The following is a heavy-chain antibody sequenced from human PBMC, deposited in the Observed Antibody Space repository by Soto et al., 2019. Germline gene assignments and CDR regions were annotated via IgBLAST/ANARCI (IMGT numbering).Heavy chain of an antibody. Sequence: GGSLRLSCAASGFTVSSNYMSWVRQAPGKGLEWVSIIYTAGSTYYADSVRGRFTISRDNSKNTLYLQMNSLRAEDTAVYYCARDLHRYCSGGSCVRIDYWGQGTLVTVSS. CDR2: IYTAGST. D-gene: IGHD2-15*01. CDR1: GFTVSSNY. V-gene: IGHV3-66*01. CDR3: ARDLHRYCSGGSCVRIDY. J-gene: IGHJ4*02.